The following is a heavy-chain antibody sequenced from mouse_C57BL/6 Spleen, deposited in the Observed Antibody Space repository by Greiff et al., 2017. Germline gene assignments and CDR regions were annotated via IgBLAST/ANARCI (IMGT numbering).Heavy chain of an antibody. J-gene: IGHJ4*01. CDR2: IYPGDGDT. D-gene: IGHD2-2*01. V-gene: IGHV1-82*01. Sequence: QVQLQQSGPELVKPGASVKISCKASGYAFSSSWMNWVKQRPGKGLEWIGRIYPGDGDTNYNGKFKGKATLTADKSSSTAYMQLSSLTSEDSAVYFCARSDSTMVTTDARDYWGQGTSVTVSS. CDR3: ARSDSTMVTTDARDY. CDR1: GYAFSSSW.